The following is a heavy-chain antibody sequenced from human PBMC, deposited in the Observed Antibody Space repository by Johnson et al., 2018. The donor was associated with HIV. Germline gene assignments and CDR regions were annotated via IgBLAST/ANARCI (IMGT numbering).Heavy chain of an antibody. V-gene: IGHV3-30*02. CDR2: IRYDGSNK. Sequence: QVQLVESGGGVVQPGGSLRLSCAASGFTFSSYGMHWVRQAPGKGLEWVAFIRYDGSNKHYADSVKGRFTISRYNSKNTLYLQMNSLRAEDTAVYYGGGSYYYDSSGYYARNAFDIWGQGTMVTVSS. CDR1: GFTFSSYG. CDR3: GGSYYYDSSGYYARNAFDI. D-gene: IGHD3-22*01. J-gene: IGHJ3*02.